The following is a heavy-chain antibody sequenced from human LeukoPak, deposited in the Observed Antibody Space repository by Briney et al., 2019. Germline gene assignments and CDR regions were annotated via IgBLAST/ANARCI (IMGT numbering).Heavy chain of an antibody. CDR3: AKDREAHFPPHYEDY. J-gene: IGHJ4*02. CDR1: GFTFSSYW. V-gene: IGHV3-7*01. D-gene: IGHD4-17*01. Sequence: GGSLRLSCAASGFTFSSYWMSWVRQAPGKGLEWVANIKQDGSEKYYVDSVKGRFTISRDNAKNSLYLQMNSLRAEDTAVYYCAKDREAHFPPHYEDYWGQGTLVTVSS. CDR2: IKQDGSEK.